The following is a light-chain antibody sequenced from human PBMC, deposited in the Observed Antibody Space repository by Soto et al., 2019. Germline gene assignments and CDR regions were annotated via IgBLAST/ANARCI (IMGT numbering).Light chain of an antibody. J-gene: IGLJ1*01. CDR3: SSYSISTAYL. CDR2: EVN. CDR1: SRDVGGYDY. Sequence: QSALTQPASVSGSPGQSITISCTGTSRDVGGYDYVSWYQLHPGKAPKLMVFEVNNRPAGVSYRFSGSKSGNTASLTISGRQAEDEADYFCSSYSISTAYLFGTGTKLTVL. V-gene: IGLV2-14*01.